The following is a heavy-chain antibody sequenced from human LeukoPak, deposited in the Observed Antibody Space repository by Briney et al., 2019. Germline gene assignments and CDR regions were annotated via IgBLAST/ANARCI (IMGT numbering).Heavy chain of an antibody. CDR2: MNPNSGNT. D-gene: IGHD3-3*01. CDR3: ARAYYDFWSGYYDWFDP. Sequence: ASVKVSCKASGYTFTSYDINWVRQATGQGLEWMGWMNPNSGNTGYAQKFQGRVTMTRNTSISTAYMELSSLRSEDTAVYYCARAYYDFWSGYYDWFDPCGQGTLVTVSS. V-gene: IGHV1-8*02. J-gene: IGHJ5*02. CDR1: GYTFTSYD.